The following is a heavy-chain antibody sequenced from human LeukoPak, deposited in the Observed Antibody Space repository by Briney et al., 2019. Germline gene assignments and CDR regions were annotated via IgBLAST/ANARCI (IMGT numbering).Heavy chain of an antibody. Sequence: GESLKISCKGSGYSFTSYWIGWVRQMPGKGLEWMGWISAYNGNTNYAQKLQGRVTMTTDTSTSTAYMELRSLRSDDTAVYYCARGPVGGPTDYWGQGTLVTVSS. CDR2: ISAYNGNT. D-gene: IGHD2-15*01. J-gene: IGHJ4*02. CDR3: ARGPVGGPTDY. V-gene: IGHV1-18*04. CDR1: GYSFTSYW.